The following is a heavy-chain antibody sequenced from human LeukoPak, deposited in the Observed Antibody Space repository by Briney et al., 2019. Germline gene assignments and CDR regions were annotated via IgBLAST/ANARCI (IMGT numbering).Heavy chain of an antibody. CDR1: GHTFTTYH. V-gene: IGHV1-46*01. D-gene: IGHD5-24*01. Sequence: ASVKVSCNASGHTFTTYHIHWVRQAPGQGLEWMGINNPSVGRTTHAQNFQGRVTMTRDTSTSTVYMELSSLRSEDTAIYYCAITTDGYNGNYLAYWGPGSPVTASS. CDR3: AITTDGYNGNYLAY. CDR2: NNPSVGRT. J-gene: IGHJ4*02.